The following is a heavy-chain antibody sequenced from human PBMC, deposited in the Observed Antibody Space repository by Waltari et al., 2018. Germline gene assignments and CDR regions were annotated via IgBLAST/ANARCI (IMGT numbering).Heavy chain of an antibody. D-gene: IGHD5-12*01. Sequence: QVQLVQSGAEVKKPGASVKVSCKASGYTFTSYYMHWVRQAPGQGLEWMGIINPSGGSKSYAKKFQGRVTMTRDTSTSTVYMELSSLRSEDTAGYYCARSGGASGYDEGEAYFDYWGQGTLVTVSS. CDR3: ARSGGASGYDEGEAYFDY. CDR2: INPSGGSK. J-gene: IGHJ4*02. CDR1: GYTFTSYY. V-gene: IGHV1-46*01.